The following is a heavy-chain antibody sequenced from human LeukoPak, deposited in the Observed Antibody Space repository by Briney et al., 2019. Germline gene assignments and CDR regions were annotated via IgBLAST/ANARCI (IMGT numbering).Heavy chain of an antibody. D-gene: IGHD3-10*01. V-gene: IGHV3-7*02. CDR1: GFTFSNYW. CDR2: IKEDGSEK. J-gene: IGHJ4*02. CDR3: ARTIRGY. Sequence: GGSLRLSCAASGFTFSNYWMSWVRQAPGKGLEWVANIKEDGSEKYYVDSVKGRFTISTDNAKTSLYLPMNSLRAEHTAVYYCARTIRGYWGQGTLVTVSS.